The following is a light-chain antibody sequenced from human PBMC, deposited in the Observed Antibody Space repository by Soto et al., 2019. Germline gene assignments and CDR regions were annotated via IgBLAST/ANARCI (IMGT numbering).Light chain of an antibody. Sequence: IQMTQSPSSLSPSVVDRVTITCRASRSISDWLAWYQQKPGKAPELLIFDASNLKSGVSSRFSGSGSGTEFTLTISRLQPDDVATYYCLQYSSHSWTFGQGTKVDIK. CDR2: DAS. CDR3: LQYSSHSWT. V-gene: IGKV1-5*01. CDR1: RSISDW. J-gene: IGKJ1*01.